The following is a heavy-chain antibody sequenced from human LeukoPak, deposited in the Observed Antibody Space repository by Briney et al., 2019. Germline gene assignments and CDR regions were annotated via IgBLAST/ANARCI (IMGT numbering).Heavy chain of an antibody. CDR2: IAHHGNNK. D-gene: IGHD2-8*02. J-gene: IGHJ4*02. V-gene: IGHV3-30*02. CDR3: AKDGSWSCTD. Sequence: GGSLRLSCGASGFTFSSSAMHWVRQGPGKGLEWVAYIAHHGNNKYYADSVKGRFTISRDNSKGSLYLQMNSLRADDTAVYYCAKDGSWSCTDWGQGTMVRVSS. CDR1: GFTFSSSA.